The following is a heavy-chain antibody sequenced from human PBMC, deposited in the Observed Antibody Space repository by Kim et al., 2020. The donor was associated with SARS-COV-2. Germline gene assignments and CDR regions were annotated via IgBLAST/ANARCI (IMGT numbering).Heavy chain of an antibody. V-gene: IGHV3-64*01. CDR1: GFTFSSYA. CDR3: ARDQMGFWSGFGYYYGMDV. CDR2: ISSNGGST. Sequence: GGSLRLSCAASGFTFSSYAMHWVRQAPGKGLEYVSAISSNGGSTYYANSVKGRFTISRDNSKNTLYLQIGSLRAEDMAVYYCARDQMGFWSGFGYYYGMDVWGQGTTVTVSS. J-gene: IGHJ6*02. D-gene: IGHD3-3*01.